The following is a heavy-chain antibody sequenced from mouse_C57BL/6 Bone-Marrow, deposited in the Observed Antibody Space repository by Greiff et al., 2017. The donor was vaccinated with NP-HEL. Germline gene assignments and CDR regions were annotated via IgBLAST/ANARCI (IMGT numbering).Heavy chain of an antibody. J-gene: IGHJ1*03. CDR1: GYTFTSYT. CDR2: INPSSGYT. Sequence: VQRVESGAELARPGASVKMSCKASGYTFTSYTMHWVKQRPGQGLEWIGYINPSSGYTKYNQKFKDKATLTAAKSSSTAYMQLSSLTSEDSAGYYCARFYGSSPYFDVWGTGTTVTVSS. CDR3: ARFYGSSPYFDV. D-gene: IGHD1-1*01. V-gene: IGHV1-4*01.